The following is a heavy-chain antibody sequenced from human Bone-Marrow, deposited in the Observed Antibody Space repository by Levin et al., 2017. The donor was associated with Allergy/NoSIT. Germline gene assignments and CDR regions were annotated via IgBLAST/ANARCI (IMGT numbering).Heavy chain of an antibody. V-gene: IGHV3-72*01. CDR1: GFTFNDHY. J-gene: IGHJ6*02. Sequence: GGSLRLSCTVSGFTFNDHYIDWVRQAPGEGLGWVGRVRNEANSYSREYAPAVKGRFTISRDESKNSVFLQMNSLKTEDTALYCCVRHIPYRGIDVWGQGTTVAVSS. CDR2: VRNEANSYSR. D-gene: IGHD2-2*02. CDR3: VRHIPYRGIDV.